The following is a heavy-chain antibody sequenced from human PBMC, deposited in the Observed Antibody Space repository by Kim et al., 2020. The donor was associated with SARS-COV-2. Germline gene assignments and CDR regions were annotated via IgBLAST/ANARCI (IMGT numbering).Heavy chain of an antibody. Sequence: TASVKGRFTMIGDNSKNTLYLQMNSLSAEETAVYYCAKDAVSQPSGWVSWGGGTLVTVSS. V-gene: IGHV3-23*01. J-gene: IGHJ5*02. D-gene: IGHD6-19*01. CDR3: AKDAVSQPSGWVS.